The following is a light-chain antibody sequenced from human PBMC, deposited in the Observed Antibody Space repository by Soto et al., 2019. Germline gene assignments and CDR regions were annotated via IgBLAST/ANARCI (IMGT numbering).Light chain of an antibody. Sequence: DIQMTQSPSSLSASVGDRVTITCQASRDISNYLNWYQQKPGNAPNLLIYDASSLQSGVPSRFSGSGSGTDFTFTISSLQPEDFATYFCQQYVDLPFTVGPGTKVDIK. CDR3: QQYVDLPFT. V-gene: IGKV1-33*01. J-gene: IGKJ3*01. CDR1: RDISNY. CDR2: DAS.